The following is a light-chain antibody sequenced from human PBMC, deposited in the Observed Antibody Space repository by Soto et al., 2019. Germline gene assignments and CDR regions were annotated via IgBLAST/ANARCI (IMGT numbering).Light chain of an antibody. Sequence: DVVMTQSPLSLPVTLGQPASISCRSNQSLVHSDGISYFSWVQQRPGRSPRRLIYKVSNRYSGVPARFSGSGSGTDFALKISRVEAEDVGVYYCMQGTHWPITFGQGTRLEIK. J-gene: IGKJ5*01. CDR2: KVS. CDR3: MQGTHWPIT. V-gene: IGKV2-30*02. CDR1: QSLVHSDGISY.